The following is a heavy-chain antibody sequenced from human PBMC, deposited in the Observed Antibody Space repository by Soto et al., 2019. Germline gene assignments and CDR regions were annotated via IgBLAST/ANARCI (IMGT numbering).Heavy chain of an antibody. V-gene: IGHV3-7*04. J-gene: IGHJ4*02. D-gene: IGHD1-26*01. CDR2: TNQDGTEK. CDR3: SGGVGDAF. Sequence: EEQLVESGGGLVQPGGSLRLSCAVSGFTFRRDWMNWVRQAPGKGLEWVAHTNQDGTEKYYVDSVKGRFTIFRDNAKNSLYLQMNSLRAEDTAVYSCSGGVGDAFWGQGTLVTVSS. CDR1: GFTFRRDW.